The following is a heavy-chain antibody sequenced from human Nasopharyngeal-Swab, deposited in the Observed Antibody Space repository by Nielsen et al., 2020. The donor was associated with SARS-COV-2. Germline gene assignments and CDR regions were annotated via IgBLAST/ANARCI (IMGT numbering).Heavy chain of an antibody. CDR1: GGSISSSNW. V-gene: IGHV4-4*02. D-gene: IGHD5-12*01. CDR2: IYHSGST. CDR3: ARVKSGYAPGCFDY. J-gene: IGHJ4*02. Sequence: SETLSLTCAVSGGSISSSNWWSWVHQPPGKGLEWIGEIYHSGSTNYNPSLKSRVTISVDKSKNQFSLKLSSVTAADTAVYYCARVKSGYAPGCFDYWGQGTLVTVSS.